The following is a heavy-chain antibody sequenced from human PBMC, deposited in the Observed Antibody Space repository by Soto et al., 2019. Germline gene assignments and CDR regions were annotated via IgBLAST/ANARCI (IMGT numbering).Heavy chain of an antibody. D-gene: IGHD5-18*01. CDR2: IYWDDDK. CDR3: AHLILDTAMDTPFDY. CDR1: GFSLSTSGVG. Sequence: QITLKESGPTLVKPTQTLTLTCTFSGFSLSTSGVGVGWIRQPPGKALEWLALIYWDDDKRYSPSLKSRLTITKDPSKNQVVLTMTNMDPVDTATYYCAHLILDTAMDTPFDYWGQGTLVTVSS. J-gene: IGHJ4*02. V-gene: IGHV2-5*02.